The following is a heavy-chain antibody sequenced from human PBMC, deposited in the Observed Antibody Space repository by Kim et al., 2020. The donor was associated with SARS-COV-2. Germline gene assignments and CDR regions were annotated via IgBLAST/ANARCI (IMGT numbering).Heavy chain of an antibody. J-gene: IGHJ5*02. CDR3: ARVSLYSSSWYYRSSMVVDP. CDR2: IKQDGSEK. V-gene: IGHV3-7*03. D-gene: IGHD6-13*01. Sequence: GGSLRLSCAASGFTFSSYWMSWVRQAPGKGLEWVANIKQDGSEKYYVDSVKGRFTISRDNAKNSLYLQMNSLRAEDTAVYYCARVSLYSSSWYYRSSMVVDPWGQGTLVTVSS. CDR1: GFTFSSYW.